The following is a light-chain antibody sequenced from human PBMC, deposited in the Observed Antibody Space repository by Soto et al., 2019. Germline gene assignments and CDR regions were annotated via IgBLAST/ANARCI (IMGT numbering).Light chain of an antibody. V-gene: IGKV1-12*01. CDR2: AAS. CDR1: QDIDKW. J-gene: IGKJ2*01. Sequence: DIQMTQSPSSVSAPVGDRVTISCRASQDIDKWLAWYQQKPGKAPKLLISAASTLQSGVPSRFSGSGSGTEFTLTIQSLQPDDIATYYCQQASSFPHTFGQGTKVDI. CDR3: QQASSFPHT.